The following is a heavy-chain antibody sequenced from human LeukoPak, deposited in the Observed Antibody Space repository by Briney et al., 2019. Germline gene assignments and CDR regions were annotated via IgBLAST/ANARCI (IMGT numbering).Heavy chain of an antibody. V-gene: IGHV3-21*01. D-gene: IGHD1-26*01. CDR3: AMEGYSGNYPAY. CDR2: ISSSSSYI. Sequence: GGSLRLSCAASGFTFSTYSMNWVRQAPGKGLEWVSFISSSSSYIYYADSVKGRFTISRDNAKKSLYLQMNSLRAEDTAVYYCAMEGYSGNYPAYWGQGTLVTVSS. J-gene: IGHJ4*02. CDR1: GFTFSTYS.